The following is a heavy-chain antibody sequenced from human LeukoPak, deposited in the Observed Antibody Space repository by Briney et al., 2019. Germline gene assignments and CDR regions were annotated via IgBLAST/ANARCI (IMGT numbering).Heavy chain of an antibody. D-gene: IGHD1-1*01. V-gene: IGHV4-59*01. CDR2: IYYSGST. Sequence: SETLSLTCTVSGGSISSYYWSWIRQPPGKGLEWIGYIYYSGSTNYNSSLKSRVTISVDTSKNQFSLKLSSVTAADTAVYYCARAHKLNAFDICGQGTMVTVSS. CDR3: ARAHKLNAFDI. CDR1: GGSISSYY. J-gene: IGHJ3*02.